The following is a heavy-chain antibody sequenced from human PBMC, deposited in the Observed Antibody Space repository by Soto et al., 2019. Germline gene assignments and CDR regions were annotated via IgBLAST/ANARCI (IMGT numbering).Heavy chain of an antibody. CDR2: FSYTGST. CDR1: GGSIRSDY. CDR3: ARAAFPPLPTP. D-gene: IGHD2-15*01. Sequence: QVQLQESGPGLVKPSETLSLTCTVSGGSIRSDYWSWIRQPPGKGLEYIGYFSYTGSTNYNPSLKSRVTRSVDPSKNQFSLELNSVTAADTAVYYCARAAFPPLPTPWGQGTLVTVSS. V-gene: IGHV4-59*01. J-gene: IGHJ5*02.